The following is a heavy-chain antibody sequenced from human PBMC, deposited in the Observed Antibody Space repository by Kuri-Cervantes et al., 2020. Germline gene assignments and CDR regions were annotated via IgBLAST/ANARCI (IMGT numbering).Heavy chain of an antibody. CDR3: ARGRYYYYYMDV. CDR2: IYYSGST. D-gene: IGHD3-10*01. V-gene: IGHV4-61*01. CDR1: GGSVSSGSYY. Sequence: GSLRLSCTVSGGSVSSGSYYWGWIRQPPGKGLEWIGYIYYSGSTNYNPSLKSRVTISVDTSKNQFSLKLSSVTAADTAVYYCARGRYYYYYMDVWGKGTTVTVSS. J-gene: IGHJ6*03.